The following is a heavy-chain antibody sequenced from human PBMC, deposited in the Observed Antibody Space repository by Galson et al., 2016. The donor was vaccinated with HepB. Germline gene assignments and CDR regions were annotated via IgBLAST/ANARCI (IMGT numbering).Heavy chain of an antibody. CDR1: GFTFSSSE. D-gene: IGHD2-15*01. Sequence: SLRLSCAASGFTFSSSEMNWLRQAPGKGLEWVSYITGSSDFIKYADSVKGRFTVSRDNAKNSVYLHMNSLRDEDTAVYFCARNMLRAAYFDYWSQGTLVTVPS. V-gene: IGHV3-48*02. CDR3: ARNMLRAAYFDY. CDR2: ITGSSDFI. J-gene: IGHJ4*02.